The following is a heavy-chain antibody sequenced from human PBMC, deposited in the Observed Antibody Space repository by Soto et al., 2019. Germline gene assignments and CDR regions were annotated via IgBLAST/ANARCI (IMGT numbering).Heavy chain of an antibody. J-gene: IGHJ3*02. Sequence: SVKVSCKASGGTFSSYAISWVRQAPGQGLEWMGGTIPIFGTANYAQKFQGRVTITADESTSTAYMELSSLRPEDTAVYYCAREIGGRDPVPSAFDIWGQGTMVTVSS. D-gene: IGHD1-26*01. CDR3: AREIGGRDPVPSAFDI. CDR2: TIPIFGTA. V-gene: IGHV1-69*13. CDR1: GGTFSSYA.